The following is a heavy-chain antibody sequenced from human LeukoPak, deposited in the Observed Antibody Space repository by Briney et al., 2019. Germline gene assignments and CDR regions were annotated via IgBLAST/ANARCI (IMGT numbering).Heavy chain of an antibody. CDR1: GFSFSTAW. Sequence: PGGSLRLSCEASGFSFSTAWMTWVRQAPGKGLEWVGRINTNADGETADYSEPVKGRFTISRDDSKNTVYLQMNSLRTDDTAVYYCARDVNLRQLADWGQGTLVTVSS. D-gene: IGHD6-6*01. CDR3: ARDVNLRQLAD. V-gene: IGHV3-15*01. CDR2: INTNADGETA. J-gene: IGHJ4*02.